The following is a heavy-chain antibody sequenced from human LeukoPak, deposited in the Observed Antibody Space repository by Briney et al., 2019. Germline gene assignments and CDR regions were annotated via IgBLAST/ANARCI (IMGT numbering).Heavy chain of an antibody. CDR1: GFTFDDYA. J-gene: IGHJ4*02. CDR3: AKGVLGYCSSTSCYTLDY. Sequence: GRSLRVSCAASGFTFDDYAMHWVRQAPGKGLEWVSGISWNSGSIGYADSVKGRFTISRDNAKNSLYLQMNSLRAEDTALYYCAKGVLGYCSSTSCYTLDYWGQGTLVTVSS. CDR2: ISWNSGSI. D-gene: IGHD2-2*03. V-gene: IGHV3-9*01.